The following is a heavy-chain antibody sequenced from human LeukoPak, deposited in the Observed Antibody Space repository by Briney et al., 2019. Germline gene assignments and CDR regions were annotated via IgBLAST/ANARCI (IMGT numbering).Heavy chain of an antibody. CDR1: GFTFSSYW. CDR3: AVLAATDSNDY. Sequence: GGSLRLSCAASGFTFSSYWVTWVRQAPGKGLEWVANIKQDGSDQYYVDSVKGRFTISRENAKNSLYLQMNSLRAEDTAVYYCAVLAATDSNDYWGQGTLITVSS. D-gene: IGHD6-13*01. V-gene: IGHV3-7*01. CDR2: IKQDGSDQ. J-gene: IGHJ4*02.